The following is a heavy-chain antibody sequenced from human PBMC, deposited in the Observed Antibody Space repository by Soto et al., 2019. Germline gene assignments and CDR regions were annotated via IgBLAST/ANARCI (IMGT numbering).Heavy chain of an antibody. V-gene: IGHV3-30*04. CDR1: GFTFSSYA. Sequence: GGSLRLSCAASGFTFSSYAMHWVRQAPGKGLEWVAVISYDGSNKYYADSVKGRFTISRDNSKNTLYLQMNSLRAEDTAVYYCATYTAGGYSYGYNDYYYGMDVWGQGTTVTVSS. D-gene: IGHD5-18*01. J-gene: IGHJ6*02. CDR3: ATYTAGGYSYGYNDYYYGMDV. CDR2: ISYDGSNK.